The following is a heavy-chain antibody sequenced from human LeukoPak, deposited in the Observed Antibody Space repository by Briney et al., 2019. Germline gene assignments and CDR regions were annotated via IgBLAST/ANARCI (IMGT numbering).Heavy chain of an antibody. CDR1: GFTFSSYA. CDR2: ISGSGGST. Sequence: GGSLRLSCVASGFTFSSYAMSWVRQAPGKGLEWVSAISGSGGSTYYADSVKGRFTISRDNSKNTLYLQMNSLRAEDTAVYYCAKFGEWPGSPPYWGQGTLVTVSS. D-gene: IGHD3-3*01. J-gene: IGHJ4*02. V-gene: IGHV3-23*01. CDR3: AKFGEWPGSPPY.